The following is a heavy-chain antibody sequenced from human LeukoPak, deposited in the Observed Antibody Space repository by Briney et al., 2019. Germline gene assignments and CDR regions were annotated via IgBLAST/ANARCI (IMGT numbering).Heavy chain of an antibody. V-gene: IGHV6-1*01. Sequence: SQTLSLTCAISGDILSSNSAAWNWIRQSPSRGLEWLGRTYYRSKWYNDYAVSVRSRITINPDTSKNQFSLQLNSVTPEDTAVYYCARAEGYYDSSGYYVWGQGTLVTVS. CDR2: TYYRSKWYN. D-gene: IGHD3-22*01. CDR1: GDILSSNSAA. CDR3: ARAEGYYDSSGYYV. J-gene: IGHJ4*02.